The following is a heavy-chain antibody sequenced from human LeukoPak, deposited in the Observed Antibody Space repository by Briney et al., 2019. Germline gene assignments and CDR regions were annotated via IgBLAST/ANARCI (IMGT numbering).Heavy chain of an antibody. CDR2: INHRGST. Sequence: SETLSLTCAVDGGTFSGYYWSWIRQPPGKGLEWIGEINHRGSTNYNPSLKSRVTISVDTSKNQFSLKLSSVTAADTAVYYCARGGWLSRSATFDYWGQGTLVTVSS. V-gene: IGHV4-34*01. D-gene: IGHD3-9*01. CDR1: GGTFSGYY. CDR3: ARGGWLSRSATFDY. J-gene: IGHJ4*02.